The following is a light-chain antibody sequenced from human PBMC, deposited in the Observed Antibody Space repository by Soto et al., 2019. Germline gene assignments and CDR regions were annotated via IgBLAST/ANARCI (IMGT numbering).Light chain of an antibody. CDR2: EVS. CDR1: SSDVGIYNY. V-gene: IGLV2-14*01. CDR3: SSYTTSSTRV. Sequence: ALTQPASVSGSPGQSIAISGTGSSSDVGIYNYVSWYQQHPVKVPKLIIYEVSNRPSGVSNRFSGSKSGNTASLTISGLQAEDEADYYCSSYTTSSTRVFGTGTKVTVL. J-gene: IGLJ1*01.